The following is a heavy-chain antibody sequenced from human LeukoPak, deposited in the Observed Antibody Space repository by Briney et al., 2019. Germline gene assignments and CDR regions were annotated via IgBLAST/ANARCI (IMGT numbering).Heavy chain of an antibody. D-gene: IGHD5-18*01. V-gene: IGHV4-34*01. CDR3: ARYRRKQPTGSAAGFDY. CDR1: GGSFSGYY. J-gene: IGHJ4*02. CDR2: INHSGST. Sequence: KPSETLSLTCAVYGGSFSGYYWSWIRQPPGKGLEGIGEINHSGSTNYNPSLKSRVTISVDTTKNKFSLKLSSVTAADTAVYYCARYRRKQPTGSAAGFDYWGQGTLVTVSS.